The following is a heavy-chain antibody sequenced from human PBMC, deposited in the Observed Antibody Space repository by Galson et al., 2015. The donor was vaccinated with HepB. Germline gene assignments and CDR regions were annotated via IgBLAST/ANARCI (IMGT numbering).Heavy chain of an antibody. Sequence: SLRLSCAASGFTFSSYAMSWVRQAPGKGLEWVSAINYSGGSTYYADSVKGRFTISRDNSKNTLYLQMSSLRAEDTAVYYCAKERCSSTSCHFDYWGQGALVTVSS. CDR2: INYSGGST. CDR3: AKERCSSTSCHFDY. V-gene: IGHV3-23*01. D-gene: IGHD2-2*01. CDR1: GFTFSSYA. J-gene: IGHJ4*02.